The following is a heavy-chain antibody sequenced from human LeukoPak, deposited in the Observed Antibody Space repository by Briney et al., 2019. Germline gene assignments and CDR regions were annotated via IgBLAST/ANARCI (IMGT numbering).Heavy chain of an antibody. J-gene: IGHJ4*02. D-gene: IGHD1-26*01. CDR3: ARDVGSAFDY. CDR1: SYSISSGYY. CDR2: IYHTGST. V-gene: IGHV4-38-2*02. Sequence: SETLSLTCSVTSYSISSGYYWVWIRQPPGKELEWIGTIYHTGSTSYNPSLSSRVTMSVEASKNQFSLKLSSLTAADTAVYYCARDVGSAFDYWGQGLLVTVSS.